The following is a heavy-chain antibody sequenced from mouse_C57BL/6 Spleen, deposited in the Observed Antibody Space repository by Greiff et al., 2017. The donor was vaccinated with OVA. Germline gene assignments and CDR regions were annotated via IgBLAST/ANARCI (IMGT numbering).Heavy chain of an antibody. CDR2: ISGGGGNT. V-gene: IGHV5-9*01. CDR3: ARRLLRFSSWDY. Sequence: DVKLVESGGGLVKPGGSLQLSCAASGFTFSSYTMSWVRQTPEKRLEWVATISGGGGNTYYPDSVKGRFTISSDNSKNTLYLQMSSLRSEDTALYYCARRLLRFSSWDYWGQGTTLTVSS. J-gene: IGHJ2*01. D-gene: IGHD1-1*01. CDR1: GFTFSSYT.